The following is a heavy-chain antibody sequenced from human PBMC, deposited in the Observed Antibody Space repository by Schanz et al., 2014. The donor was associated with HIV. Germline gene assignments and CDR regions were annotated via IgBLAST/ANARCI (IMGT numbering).Heavy chain of an antibody. J-gene: IGHJ4*02. CDR1: GFTFSSSG. V-gene: IGHV3-33*06. Sequence: QVQLVESRGGLVQPGRSLRLSCTASGFTFSSSGMHWVRQAPGKGLEWVAAMWYDESHKGYADSVKGRFTISRDNSKNTLYLQMNSLRVEDTAVYYCANEEVPNDYWGQGTLVTVSS. CDR3: ANEEVPNDY. CDR2: MWYDESHK.